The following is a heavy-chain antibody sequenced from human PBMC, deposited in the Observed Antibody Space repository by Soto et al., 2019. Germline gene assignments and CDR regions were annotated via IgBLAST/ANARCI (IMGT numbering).Heavy chain of an antibody. CDR1: GGSISSGGSS. D-gene: IGHD3-22*01. CDR2: IYHSGST. Sequence: QLQLQESGSGLVKPSQTLSLTCAVSGGSISSGGSSWTWIRQPPGKGLEWIGYIYHSGSTYYNPSLKSRVTISVDGSKNQFSLTLTSVTAADTAVYYCARGAVVNFDSWGQGTLVSVSS. J-gene: IGHJ4*02. V-gene: IGHV4-30-2*01. CDR3: ARGAVVNFDS.